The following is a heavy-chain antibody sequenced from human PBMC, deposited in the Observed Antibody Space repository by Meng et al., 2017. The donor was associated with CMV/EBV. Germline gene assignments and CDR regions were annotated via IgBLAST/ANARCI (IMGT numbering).Heavy chain of an antibody. Sequence: GESLKISCAASGFTFSSYGMHWVRQAPGKGLEWVAFIRYDGSNKYYADSVKGRFTIFRDNSKNTLYLQMNSLRAEDTAVYYCAKASMDYSNYAGYFDYWGQGTLVTVSS. CDR3: AKASMDYSNYAGYFDY. V-gene: IGHV3-30*02. D-gene: IGHD4-11*01. CDR2: IRYDGSNK. J-gene: IGHJ4*02. CDR1: GFTFSSYG.